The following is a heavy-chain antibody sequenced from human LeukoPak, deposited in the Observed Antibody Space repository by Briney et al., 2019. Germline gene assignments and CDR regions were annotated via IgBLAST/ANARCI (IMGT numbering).Heavy chain of an antibody. J-gene: IGHJ6*04. CDR1: GFTFSSYG. CDR3: AELGITMIGGV. D-gene: IGHD3-10*02. Sequence: GGSLRLSCAASGFTFSSYGMTWVRKAPGKGLEWVSYISSSSTIYYADSVKGRFTISRDNAKNSLYLQLNSLRAEDTAVYYCAELGITMIGGVWGKGTTVTISS. V-gene: IGHV3-48*01. CDR2: ISSSSTI.